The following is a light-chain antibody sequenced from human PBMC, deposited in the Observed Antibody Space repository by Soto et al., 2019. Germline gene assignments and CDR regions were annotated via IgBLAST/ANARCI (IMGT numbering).Light chain of an antibody. J-gene: IGKJ1*01. Sequence: EIVMTQSPATLSVSPGERATLSCRASQSVSNNLAWYQEKPGQAPRLLIYGASTRATGIPARFSGSGSGTEFTLTISSLQSEDFAFYYCQQYNNWWTFGQGTRVDI. CDR3: QQYNNWWT. CDR2: GAS. V-gene: IGKV3-15*01. CDR1: QSVSNN.